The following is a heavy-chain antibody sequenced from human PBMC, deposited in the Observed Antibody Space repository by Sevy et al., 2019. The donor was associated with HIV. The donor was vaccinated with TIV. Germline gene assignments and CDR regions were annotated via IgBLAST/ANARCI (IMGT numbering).Heavy chain of an antibody. CDR3: TRVWGATDWGMDV. V-gene: IGHV3-49*04. J-gene: IGHJ6*02. Sequence: GESLKISCTVSGVTLGDYDMSWVRQAPGKGLEWVGFIRNKAYGGTREYAASVKGRFTISRDDSKSITYLQMNSLKAEDTAVYYCTRVWGATDWGMDVWGQGTTVTVSS. CDR2: IRNKAYGGTR. CDR1: GVTLGDYD. D-gene: IGHD1-26*01.